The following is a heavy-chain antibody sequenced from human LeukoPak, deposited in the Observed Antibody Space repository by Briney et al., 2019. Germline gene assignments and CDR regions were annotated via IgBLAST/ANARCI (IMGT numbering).Heavy chain of an antibody. D-gene: IGHD3-9*01. CDR3: AKDPRNLRYFDWPHPWYFDL. CDR1: GFTFSSYA. Sequence: GGSLRLSCAASGFTFSSYAMSWVRQAPGKGLEWVSAISGSGGSTYYADSVKGRFTISRDNSKNTLCLQMNSLRAEDTAVYYCAKDPRNLRYFDWPHPWYFDLWGRGTLVTVSS. J-gene: IGHJ2*01. V-gene: IGHV3-23*01. CDR2: ISGSGGST.